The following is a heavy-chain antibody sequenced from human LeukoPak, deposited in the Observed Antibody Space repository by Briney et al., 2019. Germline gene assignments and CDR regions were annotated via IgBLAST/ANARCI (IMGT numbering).Heavy chain of an antibody. CDR3: ARDVEGGTFDI. V-gene: IGHV3-7*05. Sequence: GGSLRLSCAASGFTFSRFWMNWVRQAPGRGLEWVANIDQSGGRNNYVDSVKGRFTISRDNAKNSLFLEMSSLRADDTAVYFCARDVEGGTFDIWGQGTSVTVSS. D-gene: IGHD3-16*01. J-gene: IGHJ3*02. CDR2: IDQSGGRN. CDR1: GFTFSRFW.